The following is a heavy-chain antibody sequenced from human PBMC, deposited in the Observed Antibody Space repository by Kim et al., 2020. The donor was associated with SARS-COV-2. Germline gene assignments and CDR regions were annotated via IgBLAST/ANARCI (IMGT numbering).Heavy chain of an antibody. J-gene: IGHJ6*02. V-gene: IGHV3-33*01. D-gene: IGHD5-12*01. Sequence: YAASVKGRFTISRNNYKNTLYLQMNSLRVEDTAVFYCARGHSGSYYYGMDVWGHGTTVTVSS. CDR3: ARGHSGSYYYGMDV.